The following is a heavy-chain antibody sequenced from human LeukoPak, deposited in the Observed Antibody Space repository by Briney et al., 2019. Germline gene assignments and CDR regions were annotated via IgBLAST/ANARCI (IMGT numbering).Heavy chain of an antibody. V-gene: IGHV4-34*01. CDR1: GGSFSGYY. J-gene: IGHJ5*02. CDR3: ASCSSGPNWFDP. D-gene: IGHD6-19*01. CDR2: INHSGST. Sequence: SETLSLTCAVYGGSFSGYYWSWIRQPPGKGLEWIGEINHSGSTNYNPSLKSRVTISVDTSKNQFSLKLSSVTAADTAVYYCASCSSGPNWFDPWGQGTLVTVSS.